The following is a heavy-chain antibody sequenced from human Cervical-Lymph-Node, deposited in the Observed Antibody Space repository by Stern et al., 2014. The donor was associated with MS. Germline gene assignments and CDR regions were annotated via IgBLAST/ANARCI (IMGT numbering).Heavy chain of an antibody. J-gene: IGHJ4*02. CDR2: ISGSGGSP. CDR3: AKSTVTSLSDY. V-gene: IGHV3-23*04. Sequence: EVQLEESGGGLVQPGGSLRLSCAASGFTFSSYAMSWVRQAPGKGLEWVSAISGSGGSPYYADSVQGRFTISSANSKKPLYLQMNSLRAEDTAVYYCAKSTVTSLSDYWGQGTLVTVSS. CDR1: GFTFSSYA. D-gene: IGHD4-17*01.